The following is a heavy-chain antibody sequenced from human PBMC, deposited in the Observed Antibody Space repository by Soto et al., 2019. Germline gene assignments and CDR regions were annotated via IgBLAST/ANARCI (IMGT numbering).Heavy chain of an antibody. Sequence: SETLSLTCAVYGGSFSGYYWSWIRQPPGKGLEWIGEINHSGSTNYNPSLKSRVTISVDTSKNQFSLKLSSVTAADTAVYYCARVKVTTVTYRTYYFDYWGQGTLVTVSS. CDR3: ARVKVTTVTYRTYYFDY. D-gene: IGHD4-17*01. J-gene: IGHJ4*02. CDR1: GGSFSGYY. V-gene: IGHV4-34*01. CDR2: INHSGST.